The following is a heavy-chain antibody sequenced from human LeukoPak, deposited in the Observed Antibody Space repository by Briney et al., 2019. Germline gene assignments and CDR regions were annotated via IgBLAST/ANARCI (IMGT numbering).Heavy chain of an antibody. CDR1: GFTFNSYS. CDR2: ISSSSSTI. Sequence: GGSLRLSCAASGFTFNSYSMNWVRQAPGKGLEWVSYISSSSSTIYYADSVKGRFTISRDNAKNSLYLQMNSLRPEDTALYYCAKGIPVSGTAFDYWGQGTLVTVSS. V-gene: IGHV3-48*04. D-gene: IGHD6-19*01. J-gene: IGHJ4*02. CDR3: AKGIPVSGTAFDY.